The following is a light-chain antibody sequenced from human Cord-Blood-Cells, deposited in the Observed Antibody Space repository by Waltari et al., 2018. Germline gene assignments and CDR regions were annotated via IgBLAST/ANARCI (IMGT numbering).Light chain of an antibody. CDR3: SSYTSSSTWV. J-gene: IGLJ3*02. V-gene: IGLV2-14*01. Sequence: QSALPQPASVSGSPGQSIPISCTGTSRAVGGHNYVSWYQQHPGKAPKLMIYDVSNRPSGVSNRFSGSKSGNTASLTISGLQAEDEADYYCSSYTSSSTWVFGGGTKLTVL. CDR2: DVS. CDR1: SRAVGGHNY.